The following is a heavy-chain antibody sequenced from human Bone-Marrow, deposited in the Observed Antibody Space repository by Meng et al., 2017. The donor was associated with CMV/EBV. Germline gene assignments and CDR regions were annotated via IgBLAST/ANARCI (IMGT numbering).Heavy chain of an antibody. V-gene: IGHV1-69*05. CDR2: IIPIFGTA. Sequence: KASGGTFSSYASSWVRQDPGQGLEWMGGIIPIFGTANYAQKFQGRVTITTDESTSTAYMELSSLRSEDTAVYYCARQGGGGDCYNYWGQGTLVTVSS. J-gene: IGHJ4*02. CDR1: GGTFSSYA. D-gene: IGHD2-21*01. CDR3: ARQGGGGDCYNY.